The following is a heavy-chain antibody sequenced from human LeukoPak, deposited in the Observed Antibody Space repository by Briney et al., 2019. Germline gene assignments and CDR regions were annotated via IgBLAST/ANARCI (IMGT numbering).Heavy chain of an antibody. CDR2: ISSSSSYI. Sequence: PGGSLRLSCAASGFTFSSYSMNWVRQAPGKGLEWVSSISSSSSYIYYADSVKGRFTISRDNAKNSLYLQMNSLRAEDTAVYYCASEYYGSGSYYHMDVWGKGTTVTISS. CDR1: GFTFSSYS. J-gene: IGHJ6*03. V-gene: IGHV3-21*01. CDR3: ASEYYGSGSYYHMDV. D-gene: IGHD3-10*01.